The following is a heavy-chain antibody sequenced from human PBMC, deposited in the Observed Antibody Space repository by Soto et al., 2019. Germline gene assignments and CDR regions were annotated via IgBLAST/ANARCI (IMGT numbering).Heavy chain of an antibody. D-gene: IGHD2-15*01. V-gene: IGHV3-30-3*01. CDR1: GFTFSSYA. Sequence: PGGSVRLSCAASGFTFSSYAMHWVRQAPGKGLEWVAVISYHGSNKYYADSVKGRFTISRDNSKTTLHLQMNSLRAEDTAVYYCASFDCSDGRCYSYYYGMDVWGQGTTVTVSS. CDR3: ASFDCSDGRCYSYYYGMDV. CDR2: ISYHGSNK. J-gene: IGHJ6*02.